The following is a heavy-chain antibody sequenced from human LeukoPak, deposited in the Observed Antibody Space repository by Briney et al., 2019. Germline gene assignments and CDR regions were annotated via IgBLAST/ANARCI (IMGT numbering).Heavy chain of an antibody. V-gene: IGHV3-9*01. Sequence: GGSLRLSCAASGFTFDDYAMHWVRQAPGKGLEWVSRISWNSGSIGYADSVKGRFTISRDNAKNSLYLQMNSLRAEDTALYYCAKAFSGSYYENAFDIWGQGTMVTVSS. CDR2: ISWNSGSI. J-gene: IGHJ3*02. CDR3: AKAFSGSYYENAFDI. D-gene: IGHD1-26*01. CDR1: GFTFDDYA.